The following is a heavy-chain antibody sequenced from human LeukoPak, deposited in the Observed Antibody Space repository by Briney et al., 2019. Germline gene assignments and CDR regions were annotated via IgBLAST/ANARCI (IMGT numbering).Heavy chain of an antibody. CDR3: ARSAPHRYYYDSSGYYQFDY. CDR2: INPNSGGT. CDR1: GYTFTGYY. V-gene: IGHV1-2*02. D-gene: IGHD3-22*01. Sequence: ASVKVSCKASGYTFTGYYMHWVRQAPGQGLEWMGWINPNSGGTNYAQKFQGRVTMTRDTSISTAYMELSRLRSDDTAGYYCARSAPHRYYYDSSGYYQFDYWGQGTLVTVSS. J-gene: IGHJ4*02.